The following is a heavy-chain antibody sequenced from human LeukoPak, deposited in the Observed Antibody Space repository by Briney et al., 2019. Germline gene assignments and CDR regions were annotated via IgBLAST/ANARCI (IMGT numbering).Heavy chain of an antibody. Sequence: SETLSLTCAVYGGSFSGYYWSWIRQPPGKGLEWIGEINHSGSTNYNPSLKSRVTISVDTSKNQFSLKLSSVTAADTAVYYCARACYDYVWGSYRTRSYYYYYMDVWGKGTTVTVSS. D-gene: IGHD3-16*02. J-gene: IGHJ6*03. CDR3: ARACYDYVWGSYRTRSYYYYYMDV. V-gene: IGHV4-34*01. CDR2: INHSGST. CDR1: GGSFSGYY.